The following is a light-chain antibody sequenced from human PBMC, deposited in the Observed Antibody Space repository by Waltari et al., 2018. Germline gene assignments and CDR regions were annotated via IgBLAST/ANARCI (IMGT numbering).Light chain of an antibody. J-gene: IGKJ5*01. CDR2: EPS. Sequence: EIVMTQSPDTLSVSPGERATFSCRASQSISTNLAWYQQKPGQAPSLLIYEPSTRATYTPARFRGSGSVTDFTLTVSSLQSEDSAVYYCQQYNHWPPITFGQGTRLEIK. CDR3: QQYNHWPPIT. V-gene: IGKV3-15*01. CDR1: QSISTN.